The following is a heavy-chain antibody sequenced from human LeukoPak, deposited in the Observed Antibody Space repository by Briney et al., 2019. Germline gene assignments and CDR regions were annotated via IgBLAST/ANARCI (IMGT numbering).Heavy chain of an antibody. J-gene: IGHJ4*02. V-gene: IGHV3-21*01. Sequence: GGSLRLSCACSVFTFSSYSMNWVRQAPGKGLEWVSSISSSSSYIYYADSVKGRFTISRDNAKNSLYLQMNSLRAEDTAVYYCARDGDYYDSSGYPKQWGQGTLVTVSS. D-gene: IGHD3-22*01. CDR3: ARDGDYYDSSGYPKQ. CDR2: ISSSSSYI. CDR1: VFTFSSYS.